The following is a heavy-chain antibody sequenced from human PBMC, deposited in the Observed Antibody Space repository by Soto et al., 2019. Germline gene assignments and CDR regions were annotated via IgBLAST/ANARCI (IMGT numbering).Heavy chain of an antibody. V-gene: IGHV3-30-3*01. J-gene: IGHJ4*02. CDR1: GFTFSSYA. CDR3: ARDNSPYYSNYEAGVGQDY. D-gene: IGHD4-4*01. Sequence: GGSLRLSCAASGFTFSSYAMHWVRQAPGKGLEWVAVISYDGSNKYYADSVKGRFTISRDNSKNTLYLQMNSLRAEDTAVYYCARDNSPYYSNYEAGVGQDYWGQGTLVTVSS. CDR2: ISYDGSNK.